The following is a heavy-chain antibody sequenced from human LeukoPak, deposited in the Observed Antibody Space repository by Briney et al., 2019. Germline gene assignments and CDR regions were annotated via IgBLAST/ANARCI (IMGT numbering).Heavy chain of an antibody. CDR2: IIPIFGTA. J-gene: IGHJ6*04. CDR1: GGTFSSYA. Sequence: ASVKVSCKASGGTFSSYAISWVRQAPGQGLEWMGGIIPIFGTANYAQKFQGRVTITADESTSTAYMELSSLRSEDTAVYYCARVRDCSGGSCYSPDYGMDVWGKGTTATVSS. V-gene: IGHV1-69*13. D-gene: IGHD2-15*01. CDR3: ARVRDCSGGSCYSPDYGMDV.